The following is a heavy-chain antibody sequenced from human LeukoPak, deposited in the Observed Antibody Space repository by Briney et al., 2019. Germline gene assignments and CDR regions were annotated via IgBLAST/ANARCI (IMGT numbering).Heavy chain of an antibody. V-gene: IGHV3-21*01. J-gene: IGHJ4*02. Sequence: PGGSLRLSCAASGFTFSSYSMNWVRQAPGKGLEWVSSISSGSSYIYYADSVKGRFTISRDNAKNSLYLQMNSLRAEDTAVYYCARARMTTVTSEDYWGQGTLVTVSS. CDR2: ISSGSSYI. CDR3: ARARMTTVTSEDY. D-gene: IGHD4-17*01. CDR1: GFTFSSYS.